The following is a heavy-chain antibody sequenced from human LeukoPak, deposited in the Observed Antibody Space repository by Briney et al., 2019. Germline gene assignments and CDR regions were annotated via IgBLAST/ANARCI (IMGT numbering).Heavy chain of an antibody. V-gene: IGHV3-30*04. D-gene: IGHD3-10*01. CDR2: ISFDGSDK. J-gene: IGHJ4*02. CDR3: PRVLGFGSPPAY. CDR1: GFNFNSYP. Sequence: PGRPLRLSCVASGFNFNSYPMHWIRQAPGKGLGWVGLISFDGSDKSYADSVEGRFTISRDNSKNTLYLQMNSLSAEDTAVYYRPRVLGFGSPPAYWGQGTQVFVSS.